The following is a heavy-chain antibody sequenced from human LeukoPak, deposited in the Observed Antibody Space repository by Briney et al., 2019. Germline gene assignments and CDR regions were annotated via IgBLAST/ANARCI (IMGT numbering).Heavy chain of an antibody. V-gene: IGHV4-59*13. Sequence: PSETLSLTCTVAGTSINTYSWSWIRHTPGQGLEWIGYVYASGDYNSGINTYNPSLESRVTITVDTSKNQFALRLTSVTAADTAVYYCARGDQEFDYWGQGTRVTVSS. CDR2: VYASGDYNSGIN. CDR3: ARGDQEFDY. CDR1: GTSINTYS. J-gene: IGHJ4*02.